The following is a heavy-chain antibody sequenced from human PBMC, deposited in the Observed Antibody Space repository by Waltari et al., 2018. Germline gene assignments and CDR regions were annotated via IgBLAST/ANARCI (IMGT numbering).Heavy chain of an antibody. V-gene: IGHV3-30*18. CDR2: IWYDGSNK. Sequence: QVQLVESGGGVVQPGRSLRLSCAASGFPFSSYGMHWVRQAPGKGLEWVAVIWYDGSNKYYADSVKGRFTISRDNSKNTLYLQMNSLRAEDTAMYYCAKEVWFGDAFDIWGQGTMVTVSS. CDR1: GFPFSSYG. CDR3: AKEVWFGDAFDI. J-gene: IGHJ3*02. D-gene: IGHD3-10*01.